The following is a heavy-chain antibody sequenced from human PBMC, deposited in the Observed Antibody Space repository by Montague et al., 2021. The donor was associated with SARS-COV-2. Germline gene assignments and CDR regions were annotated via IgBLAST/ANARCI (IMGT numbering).Heavy chain of an antibody. V-gene: IGHV3-48*03. J-gene: IGHJ5*02. Sequence: SLRLSCAASGFTFSSYEMNWVRQAPGKGLEWVSYISGSGSTIYYADSVKGRFTISRDNAKNSQYLQMNSLRAEDTAVYYCARVECIVGATMVDAWGQGTLVTVSS. CDR3: ARVECIVGATMVDA. CDR2: ISGSGSTI. D-gene: IGHD1-26*01. CDR1: GFTFSSYE.